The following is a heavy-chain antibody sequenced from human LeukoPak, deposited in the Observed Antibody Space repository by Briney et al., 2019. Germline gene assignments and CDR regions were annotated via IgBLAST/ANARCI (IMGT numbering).Heavy chain of an antibody. J-gene: IGHJ4*02. CDR1: XXTFXXXA. D-gene: IGHD3-22*01. CDR2: ISGSGGST. Sequence: SLRLSCXXXXXTFXXXAMSWVRQAPGKGLEWVSAISGSGGSTYYADSVKGRFTISRDNSKNTLYLQMNSLRAEDTAVYYCAKAEESYYDSSGADYWGQGTLVTVSS. CDR3: AKAEESYYDSSGADY. V-gene: IGHV3-23*01.